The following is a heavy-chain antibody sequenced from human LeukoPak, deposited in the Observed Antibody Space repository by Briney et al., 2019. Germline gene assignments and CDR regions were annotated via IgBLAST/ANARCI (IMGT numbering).Heavy chain of an antibody. CDR1: GFTFSTYW. V-gene: IGHV3-74*01. CDR3: ARIGGSGSYSGHYFDH. J-gene: IGHJ4*02. D-gene: IGHD3-10*01. CDR2: ISTDGSVT. Sequence: GGSLRLSCAASGFTFSTYWMHWVRRAPGKGLVWVSRISTDGSVTSYADFVKGRFTISRDNAKNTMYLQMNSLRAEDTVVYYCARIGGSGSYSGHYFDHWGQGTLVTVSS.